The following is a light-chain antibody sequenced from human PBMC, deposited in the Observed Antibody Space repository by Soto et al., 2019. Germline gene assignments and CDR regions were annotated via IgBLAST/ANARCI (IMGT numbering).Light chain of an antibody. CDR1: SSDVGTYNS. V-gene: IGLV2-11*01. J-gene: IGLJ2*01. CDR3: CAYAGSYTLL. Sequence: QSALTQPRSVSGSPRQSVTISCTDTSSDVGTYNSVSWYQQYPGKGPKLVLYDVTKRPSGVPDRFSGSKSGNTASLTISDLQIEDEADYHCCAYAGSYTLLFGGGTQLTVL. CDR2: DVT.